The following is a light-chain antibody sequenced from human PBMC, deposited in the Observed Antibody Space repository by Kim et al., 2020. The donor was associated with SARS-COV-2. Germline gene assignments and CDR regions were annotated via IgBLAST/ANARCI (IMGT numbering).Light chain of an antibody. CDR1: QNLNSNY. CDR2: GAS. V-gene: IGKV3-20*01. J-gene: IGKJ2*01. CDR3: QQYDRSPPYT. Sequence: EIVLTQSPGTLSLSPGERVTLSCRASQNLNSNYLAWYQHKPGQAPRLLIYGASNRATGIPDRISGSGSGTDFSLTISRLEPEDFAVYYCQQYDRSPPYTFGQGTKLEI.